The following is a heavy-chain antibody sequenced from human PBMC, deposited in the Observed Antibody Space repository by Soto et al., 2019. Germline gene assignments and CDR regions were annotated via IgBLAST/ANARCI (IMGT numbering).Heavy chain of an antibody. CDR1: GGTFSSYA. CDR3: AIVATIRGPLRMDV. CDR2: IIPIFGTA. J-gene: IGHJ6*02. Sequence: SVKVSCKASGGTFSSYAISWVRQAPGQGLEWMGGIIPIFGTANYAQKFQGRVTITADESTSTAYMELSSLRSEDTAVYYCAIVATIRGPLRMDVWGQGTTVTVSS. V-gene: IGHV1-69*13. D-gene: IGHD5-12*01.